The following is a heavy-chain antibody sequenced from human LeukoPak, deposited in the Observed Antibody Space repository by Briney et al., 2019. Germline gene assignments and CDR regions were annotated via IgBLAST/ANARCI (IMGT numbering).Heavy chain of an antibody. J-gene: IGHJ5*02. CDR1: GFTFSSYS. CDR2: ISSSSSYI. CDR3: ARDLRGYSSCWYEPYNWFDP. D-gene: IGHD6-19*01. V-gene: IGHV3-21*01. Sequence: GGSLRLSCAASGFTFSSYSMNWVRQAPGKGLEWVSSISSSSSYIYYADSVKGRFTISRDNAKNSLYLQMNSLRAEDTAVYYCARDLRGYSSCWYEPYNWFDPWGQGTLVTVSS.